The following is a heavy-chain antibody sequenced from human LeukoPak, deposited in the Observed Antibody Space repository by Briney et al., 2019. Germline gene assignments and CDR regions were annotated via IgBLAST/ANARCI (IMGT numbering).Heavy chain of an antibody. CDR1: GFTFGDYA. Sequence: PGRSLRPSCTASGFTFGDYAMSWVRQAPGKGLEWVGFIRSKAYGGTTEYAASVKGRFTISRDDSKSIAYLQMNSLKTEDTAVYYCTRARWFGSYYFDYWGQGTLVTVSS. CDR3: TRARWFGSYYFDY. CDR2: IRSKAYGGTT. J-gene: IGHJ4*02. V-gene: IGHV3-49*04. D-gene: IGHD3-10*01.